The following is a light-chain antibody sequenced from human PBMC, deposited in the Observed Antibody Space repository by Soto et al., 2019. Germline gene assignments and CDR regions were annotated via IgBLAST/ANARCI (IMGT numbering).Light chain of an antibody. J-gene: IGKJ2*01. V-gene: IGKV1-5*03. CDR1: QSISSW. Sequence: DIQMTQSPSTLSASVGDRVTITCRASQSISSWLAWYQQRPGKAPKLLIYKASSLESGVPSRFSGSGSGTEFTLTISSLQPDDFATYYCQQYNSYSTYTFGQGTK. CDR2: KAS. CDR3: QQYNSYSTYT.